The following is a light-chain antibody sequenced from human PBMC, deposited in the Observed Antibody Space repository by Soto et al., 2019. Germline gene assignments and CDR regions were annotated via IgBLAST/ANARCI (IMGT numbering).Light chain of an antibody. Sequence: EIVLTQSPGTLSLSPGERATLSCRASQSVSSSSLAWYQQKRGQAPRLLIHDASSRATGIPDRFSGSGSGTDFTLTTSRLEPEDFAVYYCQQYGSSGKFGQGTKVDIK. CDR3: QQYGSSGK. V-gene: IGKV3-20*01. CDR2: DAS. J-gene: IGKJ1*01. CDR1: QSVSSSS.